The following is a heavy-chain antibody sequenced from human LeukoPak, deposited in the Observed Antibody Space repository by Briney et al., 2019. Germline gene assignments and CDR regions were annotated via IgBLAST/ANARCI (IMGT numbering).Heavy chain of an antibody. V-gene: IGHV1-69*05. Sequence: GASVKVSCKASGGTFSSYAISWVRQAPGQGLEWMGGIIPIFGTANYAQKFQGRVTMTRDTSTSTVYMELSSLRSEDTAVYYCATGYCSGGSCYSGRDFDYWGQGTLVTVSS. J-gene: IGHJ4*02. CDR2: IIPIFGTA. CDR1: GGTFSSYA. CDR3: ATGYCSGGSCYSGRDFDY. D-gene: IGHD2-15*01.